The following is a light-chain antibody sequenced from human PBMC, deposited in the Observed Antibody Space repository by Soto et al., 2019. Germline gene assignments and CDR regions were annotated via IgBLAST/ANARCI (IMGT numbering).Light chain of an antibody. CDR2: WAS. J-gene: IGKJ4*01. CDR1: QSVLSSSNNKNY. Sequence: DIVMTQSPDSLSVSLGERATINCKSSQSVLSSSNNKNYLAWYQQKPGQPPKVVIYWASTRGSGVPDRFSGSGSETDFTLTISSMQAEDAAVYYCQHYYSSPITFGGGTNVEIK. V-gene: IGKV4-1*01. CDR3: QHYYSSPIT.